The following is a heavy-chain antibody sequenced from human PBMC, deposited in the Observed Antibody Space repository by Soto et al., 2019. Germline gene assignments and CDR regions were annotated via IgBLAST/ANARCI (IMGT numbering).Heavy chain of an antibody. CDR1: DFTFRNYS. J-gene: IGHJ3*02. CDR3: VRDLQAGAFDN. Sequence: EVQLVESGGGLVKPGGSLRLSCVASDFTFRNYSLNWVRQAPGKGLEWVSSISSTSTYIYYADSLKGRFTISRDNAKNSLYLQMNSLRAEDTAIYYCVRDLQAGAFDNWGQGTLVTVSS. CDR2: ISSTSTYI. V-gene: IGHV3-21*01.